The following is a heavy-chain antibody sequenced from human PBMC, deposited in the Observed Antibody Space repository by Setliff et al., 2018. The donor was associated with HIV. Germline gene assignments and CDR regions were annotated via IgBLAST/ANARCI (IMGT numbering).Heavy chain of an antibody. V-gene: IGHV4-59*12. D-gene: IGHD3-16*01. CDR3: ARGGAVSADFDS. Sequence: SETLSLTCTVSGGSITGYYWSWIRQPPGKGLEWIGWIYYSGNTRYNPSLKSRVTISLDTSKNRFALKVGSVTAADTAVYFCARGGAVSADFDSWGQGTLVTVSS. J-gene: IGHJ4*02. CDR1: GGSITGYY. CDR2: IYYSGNT.